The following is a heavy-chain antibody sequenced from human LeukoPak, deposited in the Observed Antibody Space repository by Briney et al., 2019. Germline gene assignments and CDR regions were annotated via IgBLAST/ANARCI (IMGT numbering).Heavy chain of an antibody. CDR2: IGTAGDT. V-gene: IGHV3-13*01. D-gene: IGHD6-19*01. CDR1: GFILSNYD. Sequence: PGGSLRLSCAASGFILSNYDMHWVRQRPGKGLEWVSTIGTAGDTYYADSVEGRFTISRESAKNSLSLQMNTLRGGDTAHYYCAREYVLAVAGTNYYHGMDVWGQGTAVTVYS. J-gene: IGHJ6*02. CDR3: AREYVLAVAGTNYYHGMDV.